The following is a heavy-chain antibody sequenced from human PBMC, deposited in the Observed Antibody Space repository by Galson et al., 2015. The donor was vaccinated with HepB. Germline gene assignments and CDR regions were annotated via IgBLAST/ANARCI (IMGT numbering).Heavy chain of an antibody. CDR3: ARCRVITFGGVIVIGAFDI. J-gene: IGHJ3*02. CDR2: INAGNGNT. Sequence: SVKVSCKASGYTFTSYAMHWVRQAPGQRLEWMGWINAGNGNTKYSQKFQGRVTITRDTSASTAYMELSSLRSEDTAVYYCARCRVITFGGVIVIGAFDIWGQGTMVTVSS. D-gene: IGHD3-16*02. V-gene: IGHV1-3*01. CDR1: GYTFTSYA.